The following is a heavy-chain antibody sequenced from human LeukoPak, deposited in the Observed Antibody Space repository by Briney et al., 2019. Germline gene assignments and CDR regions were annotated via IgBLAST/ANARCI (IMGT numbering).Heavy chain of an antibody. V-gene: IGHV1-69*01. J-gene: IGHJ6*03. CDR1: GGTFSSYA. Sequence: ASVKVSCKASGGTFSSYAISWVRQAPGQGLEWMGGIIPIFGTANHAQKFQGRVTITADESTSTAYMELSSLRSEDTAVYYCARDSRDIVVVPAFYYYYMDVWGKGTTVTVSS. D-gene: IGHD2-2*01. CDR3: ARDSRDIVVVPAFYYYYMDV. CDR2: IIPIFGTA.